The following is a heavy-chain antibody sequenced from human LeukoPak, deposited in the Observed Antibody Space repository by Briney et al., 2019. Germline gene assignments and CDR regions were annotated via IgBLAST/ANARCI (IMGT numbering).Heavy chain of an antibody. CDR2: ISWNSGSI. CDR3: AKDSGNYYDSSGTPFDY. D-gene: IGHD3-22*01. V-gene: IGHV3-9*01. J-gene: IGHJ4*02. CDR1: GFTFDDYA. Sequence: PGGSLRLSCAASGFTFDDYAMHWVRHAPGKGLEWVSGISWNSGSIGYADSVKGRFTISRDNAKNSLYLQMNSLRAEDTALYYCAKDSGNYYDSSGTPFDYWGQGTLVTVSS.